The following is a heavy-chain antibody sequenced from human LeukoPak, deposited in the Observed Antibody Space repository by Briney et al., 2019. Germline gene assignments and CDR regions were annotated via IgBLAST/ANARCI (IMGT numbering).Heavy chain of an antibody. Sequence: PGRSLRLSCAASGFTFDDYAMHWVRQAPGKGLEWVSGISWNSGSIGYADSVKGRFTISRDNAKNSLYLQMNSLRAEDTALYYCAKATDYGGNMHFDYWGQGTLVTVSS. D-gene: IGHD4-23*01. CDR1: GFTFDDYA. V-gene: IGHV3-9*01. CDR2: ISWNSGSI. CDR3: AKATDYGGNMHFDY. J-gene: IGHJ4*02.